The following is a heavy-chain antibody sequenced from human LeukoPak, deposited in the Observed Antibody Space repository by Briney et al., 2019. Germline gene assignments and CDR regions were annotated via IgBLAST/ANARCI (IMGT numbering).Heavy chain of an antibody. V-gene: IGHV3-30*18. D-gene: IGHD1-26*01. Sequence: PGGSLRLSCAASGFTFSSYGMHWVRQAPGKGLEWVAVISYDGSNKYYADSVKGRFTISRDNSKNTLYLQMNSLRAEDTAVYYCAKGPVSGSYYFDYWGQGTLVTVSS. CDR3: AKGPVSGSYYFDY. CDR2: ISYDGSNK. CDR1: GFTFSSYG. J-gene: IGHJ4*02.